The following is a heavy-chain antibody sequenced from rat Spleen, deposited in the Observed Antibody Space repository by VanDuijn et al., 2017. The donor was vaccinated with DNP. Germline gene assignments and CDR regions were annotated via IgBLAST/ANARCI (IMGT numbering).Heavy chain of an antibody. CDR3: ARIGGANWGYYFDY. Sequence: QVQLKESGPGLVQPSQTLSLTCTVSGFSLISYGVSWVRQPPGKGLEWMGRVQSGGSTDYNSGLKSRLSISRDTSKSQVFLKMNSLQPEDTGTYYCARIGGANWGYYFDYWGQGVMVTVSS. V-gene: IGHV2S1*01. CDR2: VQSGGST. D-gene: IGHD5-1*01. CDR1: GFSLISYG. J-gene: IGHJ2*01.